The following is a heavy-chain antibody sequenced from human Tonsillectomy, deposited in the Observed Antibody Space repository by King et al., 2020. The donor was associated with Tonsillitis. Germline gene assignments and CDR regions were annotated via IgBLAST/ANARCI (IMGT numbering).Heavy chain of an antibody. D-gene: IGHD6-19*01. Sequence: VQLVESGGGVVQPGRSLRLSCAASGFTFSSYGMHWVRQAPGKGLEWVAVISYDGSNKYYADSMKGRFTISRDNSKNTLYLQMNSLRAEDTAVYYCAKGGPEGWYWIYFWGQGTLDTVSS. V-gene: IGHV3-30*18. CDR3: AKGGPEGWYWIYF. CDR1: GFTFSSYG. CDR2: ISYDGSNK. J-gene: IGHJ4*02.